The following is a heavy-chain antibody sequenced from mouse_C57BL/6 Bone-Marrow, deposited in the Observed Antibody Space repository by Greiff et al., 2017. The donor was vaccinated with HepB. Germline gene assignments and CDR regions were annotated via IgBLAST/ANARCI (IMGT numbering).Heavy chain of an antibody. D-gene: IGHD1-1*01. J-gene: IGHJ2*01. CDR3: DRTTDCYGSSCVGY. V-gene: IGHV1-64*01. CDR2: IHPNSGST. CDR1: GYTFTSYW. Sequence: QVQLQQPGAELVKPGASVTLSCKASGYTFTSYWMHWVKQRPGQGLEWIGMIHPNSGSTNYNEKFKSKATLTVDKSSSTAYMPYSSLTTQDSAVYYGDRTTDCYGSSCVGYWGQGTPLTVSS.